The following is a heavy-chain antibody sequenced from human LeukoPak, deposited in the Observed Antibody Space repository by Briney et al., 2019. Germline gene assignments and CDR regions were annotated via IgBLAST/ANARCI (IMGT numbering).Heavy chain of an antibody. CDR3: ARAQGALDY. CDR2: IGGGGTE. D-gene: IGHD1-26*01. CDR1: GFTITTYA. V-gene: IGHV3-23*01. Sequence: PGGSLRLSCAASGFTITTYAVNWVRQAPGKGLEWASGIGGGGTEYYADSVEGRFIISSDNSQNLVHLQMNSLTGEDTAVYDCARAQGALDYWGQGTLVTVSS. J-gene: IGHJ4*02.